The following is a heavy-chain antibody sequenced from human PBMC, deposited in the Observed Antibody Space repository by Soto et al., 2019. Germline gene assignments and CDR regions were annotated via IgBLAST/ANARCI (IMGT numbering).Heavy chain of an antibody. J-gene: IGHJ4*02. D-gene: IGHD2-15*01. CDR3: AKAGAVVVVAATDY. Sequence: GGSLRLSCAASGFTFSSYAMSWVRQAPGKGLEWASAISGSGGSTYYADSVKGRFTISRDNSKNTLYLQMNSLRAEDTAVYYCAKAGAVVVVAATDYWGQGTLVTVSS. V-gene: IGHV3-23*01. CDR2: ISGSGGST. CDR1: GFTFSSYA.